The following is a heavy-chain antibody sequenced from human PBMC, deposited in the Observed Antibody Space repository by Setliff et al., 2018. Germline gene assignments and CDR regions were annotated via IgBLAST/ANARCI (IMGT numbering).Heavy chain of an antibody. D-gene: IGHD2-2*01. Sequence: GASVTVSCKAFGYTFAKYGTSWVRQAPGQGLEWMRWISGYNGYTVYAQKLQGRVTLTTDTSTGTAYMEVRSLRSDDTAQYYCVRDRAAIVVGPPTAAFDIWGQGTMVTVSS. J-gene: IGHJ3*02. CDR2: ISGYNGYT. CDR1: GYTFAKYG. V-gene: IGHV1-18*01. CDR3: VRDRAAIVVGPPTAAFDI.